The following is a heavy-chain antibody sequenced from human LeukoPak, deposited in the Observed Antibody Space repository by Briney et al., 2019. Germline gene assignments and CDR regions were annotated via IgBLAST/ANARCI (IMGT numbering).Heavy chain of an antibody. D-gene: IGHD3-22*01. CDR2: INPNNGGT. CDR1: GYTFTDYY. V-gene: IGHV1-2*06. J-gene: IGHJ3*02. Sequence: ASVKVSCRASGYTFTDYYIYWVRQAPGQGLEWMGRINPNNGGTKYTQRFQGRVTVTRDTSISTAYMELCSLRSDDTAVYYCVTHYDSTGYFAFHIWGHGTMVVVSS. CDR3: VTHYDSTGYFAFHI.